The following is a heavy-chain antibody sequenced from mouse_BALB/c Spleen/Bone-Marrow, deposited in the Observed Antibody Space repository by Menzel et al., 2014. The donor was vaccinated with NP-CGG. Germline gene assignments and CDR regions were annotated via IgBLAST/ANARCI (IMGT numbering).Heavy chain of an antibody. CDR1: GFNIKDTY. CDR3: ANYYYGYYFDY. V-gene: IGHV14-3*02. D-gene: IGHD1-1*01. Sequence: VQLQQSGAELVKPGASVKLSCTASGFNIKDTYMHWVKQRPEQGLEWIGRIDPANGNTKYDPKFQDKPTITADTSSNTAYLQLSSLTSEDTAVYYCANYYYGYYFDYWGQGTTLTVSS. CDR2: IDPANGNT. J-gene: IGHJ2*01.